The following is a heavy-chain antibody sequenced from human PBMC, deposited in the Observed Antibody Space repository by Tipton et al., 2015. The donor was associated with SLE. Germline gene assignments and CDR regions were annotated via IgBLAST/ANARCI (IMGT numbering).Heavy chain of an antibody. V-gene: IGHV4-34*01. J-gene: IGHJ4*02. CDR3: ARGILEWPEY. CDR1: GGSFSGNY. Sequence: TLSLTCAVYGGSFSGNYWSWIRQPPGKGLEWIGEINHSGGTNYNPSLKSRVTISVDTSKNQFSLKLSSVTAADTAVYYCARGILEWPEYWGQGTLLTVSS. CDR2: INHSGGT. D-gene: IGHD3-3*01.